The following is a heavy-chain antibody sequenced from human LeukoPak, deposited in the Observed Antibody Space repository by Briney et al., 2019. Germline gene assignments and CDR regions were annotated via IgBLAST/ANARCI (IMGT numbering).Heavy chain of an antibody. CDR3: ARAYSSNHFDY. Sequence: SETLSLTCTVSGGSISSSSYYWGWIRQPPGKGLEWIGSIYYSGSTYYNPSLKSRVTISVDTSKNQFSLKLSSVTAADTAVYYCARAYSSNHFDYWGQGTLVTVSS. D-gene: IGHD6-13*01. V-gene: IGHV4-39*01. CDR2: IYYSGST. CDR1: GGSISSSSYY. J-gene: IGHJ4*02.